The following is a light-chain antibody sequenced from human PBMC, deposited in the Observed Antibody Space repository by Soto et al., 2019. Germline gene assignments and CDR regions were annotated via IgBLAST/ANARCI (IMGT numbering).Light chain of an antibody. CDR2: EVT. CDR1: SSDIGPYNY. V-gene: IGLV2-14*01. J-gene: IGLJ1*01. Sequence: QSVLTQPASVSGSPGQSITISCIGTSSDIGPYNYVSWYQQHPDKAPRLILYEVTNRPSGASDRFYGSKSGNAAFLTISGLQAEDEADYYCSSYSSSATPYVFGTGTKVTVL. CDR3: SSYSSSATPYV.